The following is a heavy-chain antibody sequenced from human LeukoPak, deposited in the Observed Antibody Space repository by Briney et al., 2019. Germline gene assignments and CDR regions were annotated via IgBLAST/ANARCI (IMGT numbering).Heavy chain of an antibody. J-gene: IGHJ3*02. CDR3: ARATMIVAHDAFDI. CDR1: GGSFSGYY. CDR2: INHSGST. D-gene: IGHD3-22*01. V-gene: IGHV4-34*01. Sequence: SETLSLTCAVYGGSFSGYYWSWIRQPPGKGLEWIGEINHSGSTNYNPSLKSRVTISVDTSKNQFSLKLSSVTAADTAVYYCARATMIVAHDAFDIWGQGTTVTVSS.